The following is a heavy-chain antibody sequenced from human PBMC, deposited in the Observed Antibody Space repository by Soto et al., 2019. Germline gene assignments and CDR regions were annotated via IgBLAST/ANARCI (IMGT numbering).Heavy chain of an antibody. Sequence: QVQLQESGPGLVKPSQTLSLTCTVSGGSISSGDYYWSWIRQPPGKGLEWIGYIYYRGSTYYNPSLKSRVTRSVDTSMNQFSLKLSSVTAADTAVYYCARVGGFGATTIDYWGQGTLVTVST. V-gene: IGHV4-30-4*01. J-gene: IGHJ4*02. D-gene: IGHD3-10*01. CDR3: ARVGGFGATTIDY. CDR2: IYYRGST. CDR1: GGSISSGDYY.